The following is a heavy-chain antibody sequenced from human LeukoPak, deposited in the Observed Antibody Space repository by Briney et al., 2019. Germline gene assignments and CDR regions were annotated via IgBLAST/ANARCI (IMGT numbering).Heavy chain of an antibody. J-gene: IGHJ5*02. Sequence: SQTLSLTCTVSGVSISSGDYYWSWIRQHPGKGLEWIGYIYYSGSTYYNPSLKSRVTISVDTSKNQFSLKLSSVTAADTAVYYCARAVPAKARRYDFWSGYSRGAWFDPWGQGTLVTVSS. CDR1: GVSISSGDYY. CDR3: ARAVPAKARRYDFWSGYSRGAWFDP. CDR2: IYYSGST. D-gene: IGHD3-3*01. V-gene: IGHV4-31*03.